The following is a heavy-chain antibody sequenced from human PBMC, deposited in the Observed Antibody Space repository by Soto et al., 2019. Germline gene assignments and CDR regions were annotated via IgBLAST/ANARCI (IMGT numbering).Heavy chain of an antibody. CDR1: SGSLSGYY. J-gene: IGHJ4*02. CDR2: ISRSGNT. D-gene: IGHD6-6*01. V-gene: IGHV4-34*01. Sequence: SETLSLTCSIYSGSLSGYYWSWIRQPPGKGLEWIGEISRSGNTNYSPSLKSRVSISIDTSKKQFSLNLASVSAADTAVYYCARAPRVSGSSQTRPDFWGQGTLVTVSS. CDR3: ARAPRVSGSSQTRPDF.